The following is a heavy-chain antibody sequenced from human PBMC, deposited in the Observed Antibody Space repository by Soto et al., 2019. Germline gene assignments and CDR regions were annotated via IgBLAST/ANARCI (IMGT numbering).Heavy chain of an antibody. J-gene: IGHJ4*02. CDR1: GGSISNYY. Sequence: PSETLSLTCTVSGGSISNYYCSWIRQPPGKGLEWIGYIYYSGSTNYNPSLKSRVTISVDTSKNQFSLNLSSVTAADTAVYYCARAGAATLSDYWGQGTLVTSPQ. D-gene: IGHD2-15*01. CDR2: IYYSGST. V-gene: IGHV4-59*01. CDR3: ARAGAATLSDY.